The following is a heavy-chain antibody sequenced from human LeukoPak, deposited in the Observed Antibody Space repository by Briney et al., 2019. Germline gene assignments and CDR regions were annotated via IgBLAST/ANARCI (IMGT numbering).Heavy chain of an antibody. CDR2: INHSGST. Sequence: SETLSLTCAVSGGSISSGGYSWSWIRQPPGKGLEWIGEINHSGSTNYNPSLKSRVTISVDTSKNQFSLKLSSVTAADTAVYYCARVADSSGWQSLTTYFDYWGQGTLVTVSS. J-gene: IGHJ4*02. V-gene: IGHV4-34*01. D-gene: IGHD6-19*01. CDR3: ARVADSSGWQSLTTYFDY. CDR1: GGSISSGGYS.